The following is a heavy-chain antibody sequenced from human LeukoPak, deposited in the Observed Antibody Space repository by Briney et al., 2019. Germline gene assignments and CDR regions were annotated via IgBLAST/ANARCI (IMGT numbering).Heavy chain of an antibody. J-gene: IGHJ6*03. CDR2: ITSSGTYI. D-gene: IGHD1-26*01. Sequence: PGGSLRLSCAASGFTFSNYNMNWVRQAPGKAMEWVSSITSSGTYIFYADSVKGRFTISRDNAKNSLYLQMDSLGPEDTAAYYCARDPYSGNYGNDYYYYMDVWGKGTTVTVSS. CDR3: ARDPYSGNYGNDYYYYMDV. CDR1: GFTFSNYN. V-gene: IGHV3-21*01.